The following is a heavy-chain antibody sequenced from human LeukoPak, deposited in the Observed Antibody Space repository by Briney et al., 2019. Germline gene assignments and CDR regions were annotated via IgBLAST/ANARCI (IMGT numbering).Heavy chain of an antibody. V-gene: IGHV4-59*01. D-gene: IGHD3-22*01. Sequence: SETLSLTCTVSGGSISSYYWSWLRQPPAKGLEWTGYIYYSGSTNYNPSLKSRVTISVDTSKNQFSLKLSSVTAADTAVYYCARIMGDSSGYYYYDYWGQGTLVTVSS. CDR3: ARIMGDSSGYYYYDY. CDR2: IYYSGST. CDR1: GGSISSYY. J-gene: IGHJ4*02.